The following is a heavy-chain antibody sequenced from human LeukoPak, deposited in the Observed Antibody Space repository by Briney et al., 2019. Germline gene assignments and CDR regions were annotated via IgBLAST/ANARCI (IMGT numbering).Heavy chain of an antibody. D-gene: IGHD3-10*01. Sequence: PSETLSLTCAVYGGSFSGYYWSWIRQPPGKGLEWIGEINHSGSTNYNPSLKSRVTISVDTSENQFSLKLSSVTAADTAVYYCARGRAGSRYWGQGTLVTVSS. J-gene: IGHJ4*02. CDR1: GGSFSGYY. CDR2: INHSGST. CDR3: ARGRAGSRY. V-gene: IGHV4-34*01.